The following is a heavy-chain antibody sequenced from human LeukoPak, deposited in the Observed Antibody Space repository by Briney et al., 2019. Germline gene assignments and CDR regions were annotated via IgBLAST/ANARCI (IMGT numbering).Heavy chain of an antibody. V-gene: IGHV1-69*04. CDR2: IIPILGIA. J-gene: IGHJ4*02. D-gene: IGHD2-2*01. Sequence: EASVKVSCKASGGTFSSCAISWVRQAPGQGLEWMGRIIPILGIANYAQKFQGRVTITADKSTSTAYMELSSLRSEDTAVYYCARGVVPAANIWGQGTLVTVYS. CDR3: ARGVVPAANI. CDR1: GGTFSSCA.